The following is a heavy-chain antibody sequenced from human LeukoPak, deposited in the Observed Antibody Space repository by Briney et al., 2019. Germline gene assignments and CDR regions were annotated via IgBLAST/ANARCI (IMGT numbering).Heavy chain of an antibody. CDR2: INPSGGST. J-gene: IGHJ6*03. CDR3: ARAHRERDFWSGSDYMDV. V-gene: IGHV1-46*01. Sequence: ASVKVSCKASGYTFTSYYMHWVRQAPGQGLEWMGIINPSGGSTSYAQKFQGRVTMTRDTSTSTVYMELSSLRSEDTAVYYCARAHRERDFWSGSDYMDVWGKGTTVTVSS. CDR1: GYTFTSYY. D-gene: IGHD3-3*01.